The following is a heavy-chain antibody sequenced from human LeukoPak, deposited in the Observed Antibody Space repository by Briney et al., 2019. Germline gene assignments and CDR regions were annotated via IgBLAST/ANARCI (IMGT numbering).Heavy chain of an antibody. D-gene: IGHD3-10*01. CDR3: AKGIDIWFGEYNWFDP. CDR1: GYTFTNYG. Sequence: ASVKVSCKASGYTFTNYGFSWVRQAPGQGLEWMGWISAYNGNTNYAQKLQGRVTMTTDTSTSTAYMELRSLRSDDTAVYYCAKGIDIWFGEYNWFDPWGQGTLVTVSS. J-gene: IGHJ5*02. CDR2: ISAYNGNT. V-gene: IGHV1-18*01.